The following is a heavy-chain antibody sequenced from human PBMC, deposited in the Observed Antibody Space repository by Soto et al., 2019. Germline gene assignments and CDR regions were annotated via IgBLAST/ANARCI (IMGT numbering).Heavy chain of an antibody. Sequence: GGSLRLSCEASGFTFSSYWMHWVRQAPGKGLVWVSRINNDGSSTNYADSVKGRFTISRDNAKNTVSLQMNSLRAEDTAVYYCTIGHYGSGVDYWGQGTLVTVSS. CDR2: INNDGSST. D-gene: IGHD3-10*01. J-gene: IGHJ4*02. CDR3: TIGHYGSGVDY. V-gene: IGHV3-74*01. CDR1: GFTFSSYW.